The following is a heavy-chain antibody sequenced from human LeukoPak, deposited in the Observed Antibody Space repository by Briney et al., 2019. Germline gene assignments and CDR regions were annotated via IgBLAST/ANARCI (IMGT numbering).Heavy chain of an antibody. D-gene: IGHD3-9*01. CDR2: IYHSGNT. J-gene: IGHJ4*02. V-gene: IGHV4-4*01. CDR1: GGSISSGSW. CDR3: AREGDYDILTGYYFIDS. Sequence: SGTLSLTCAVSGGSISSGSWWSWVRQPPGKGLEWIGEIYHSGNTNYNPSLKSRVTISVDWSKNHFSLKLSSVTAADTAVYCCAREGDYDILTGYYFIDSWGQGTLVTVSS.